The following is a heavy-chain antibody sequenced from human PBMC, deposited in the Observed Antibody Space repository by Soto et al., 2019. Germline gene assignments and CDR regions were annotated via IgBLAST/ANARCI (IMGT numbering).Heavy chain of an antibody. V-gene: IGHV3-30*04. CDR1: GFSISRSA. Sequence: QVQLVESGGGVVQPGRSLRLSCAASGFSISRSAMHWVRQAPGKGLEWVAVIAYDGSNRWYADSAKGRITISRDNSKNTVYLQMSSLRGEDTAVYYCARDLQAGTDNVNGFAPWGQGTLVTVSS. J-gene: IGHJ5*02. CDR3: ARDLQAGTDNVNGFAP. D-gene: IGHD1-1*01. CDR2: IAYDGSNR.